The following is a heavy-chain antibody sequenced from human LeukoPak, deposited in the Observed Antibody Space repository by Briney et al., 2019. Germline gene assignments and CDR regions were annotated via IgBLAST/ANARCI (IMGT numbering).Heavy chain of an antibody. J-gene: IGHJ5*01. V-gene: IGHV3-74*01. D-gene: IGHD6-19*01. CDR2: INSDAGSI. Sequence: GGSLRLSCAASGFTFSNYGMHWVRHSPGKELVWVARINSDAGSITYVDSVKDRFTISRNNAKNTLYLQIDNLRAEDTAMYFCARGGPVGGPPGSLDSWGQGTLLTVSS. CDR1: GFTFSNYG. CDR3: ARGGPVGGPPGSLDS.